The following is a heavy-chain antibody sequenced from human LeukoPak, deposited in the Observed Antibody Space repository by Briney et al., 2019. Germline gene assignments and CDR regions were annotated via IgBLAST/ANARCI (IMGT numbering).Heavy chain of an antibody. V-gene: IGHV1-24*01. Sequence: GASVKVSCKASGYTFTSYYMHWVRQAPGKGLEWMGGFDFEEGETIYAQNFQGRFTMTEDTSTDTAYMELSSLRSEDTAVYYCATADLRRGSASIGGYEPYNWFDPWGQGTLVIVSS. CDR1: GYTFTSYY. J-gene: IGHJ5*02. D-gene: IGHD3-10*01. CDR2: FDFEEGET. CDR3: ATADLRRGSASIGGYEPYNWFDP.